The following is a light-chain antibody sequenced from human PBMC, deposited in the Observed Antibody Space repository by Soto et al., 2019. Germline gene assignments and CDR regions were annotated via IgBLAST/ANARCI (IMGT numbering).Light chain of an antibody. CDR3: QQYGSSPAT. J-gene: IGKJ1*01. CDR2: GAS. V-gene: IGKV3-20*01. CDR1: QSVSSSY. Sequence: EIVLTQSPGTLSLSPGERATLSCRASQSVSSSYLAWYQQKPGQAPRLLIYGASSRAIGIPDRFSGSGSGTDFTLTISRLEPEDFAVYYCQQYGSSPATFGQGPRWKSN.